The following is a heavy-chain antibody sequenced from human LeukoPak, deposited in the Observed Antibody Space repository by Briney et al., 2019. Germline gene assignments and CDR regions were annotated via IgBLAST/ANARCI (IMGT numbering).Heavy chain of an antibody. J-gene: IGHJ6*03. Sequence: PSETLSLTCTVSDGSISSYYWSWIRQPPGKGLEWIGYIYYSGSTNYNPSLKSRVTISVDTSKNQFSLKLSSVTAADTAVYFCARLLWFGETHYYMDVWGKGTTVTVSS. V-gene: IGHV4-59*01. CDR1: DGSISSYY. CDR2: IYYSGST. D-gene: IGHD3-10*01. CDR3: ARLLWFGETHYYMDV.